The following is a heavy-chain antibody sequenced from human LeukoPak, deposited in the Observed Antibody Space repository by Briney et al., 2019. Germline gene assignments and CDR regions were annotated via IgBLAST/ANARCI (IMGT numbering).Heavy chain of an antibody. Sequence: TGGSLRLSCAASGFTLSTYDMHWVRQATGKGLEWVSAIDTTGDTYYPGSVKGRFTISRENAKNSLYLQMNSLRAGDTAVYYCARDRGGGHMDVWGKGTTVTISS. J-gene: IGHJ6*03. CDR3: ARDRGGGHMDV. CDR1: GFTLSTYD. V-gene: IGHV3-13*01. D-gene: IGHD2-15*01. CDR2: IDTTGDT.